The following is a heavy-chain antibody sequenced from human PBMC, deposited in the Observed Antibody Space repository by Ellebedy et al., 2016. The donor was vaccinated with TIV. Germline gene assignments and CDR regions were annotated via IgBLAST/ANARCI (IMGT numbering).Heavy chain of an antibody. CDR1: GFTFSSYG. D-gene: IGHD3-10*01. V-gene: IGHV3-30*03. CDR2: ISYDGSNK. Sequence: GESLKISXAASGFTFSSYGMLWVRQAPGKGLEWVAVISYDGSNKYYADSVKCRFTISRDNSKNSLYLQMNSLRAEDTAVYYCARGYYGSGSYPFSLFDYWGQGTLVTVSS. CDR3: ARGYYGSGSYPFSLFDY. J-gene: IGHJ4*02.